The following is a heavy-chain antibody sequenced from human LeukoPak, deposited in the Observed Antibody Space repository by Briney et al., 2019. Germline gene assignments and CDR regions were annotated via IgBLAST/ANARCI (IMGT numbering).Heavy chain of an antibody. CDR3: ARDRGPYGDWSPFDP. CDR1: GGSISSSSYY. V-gene: IGHV4-39*07. CDR2: IYYSGST. J-gene: IGHJ5*02. Sequence: SETLSLTCTVSGGSISSSSYYWGWIRQPPGKGLEWIGSIYYSGSTYYNPSLKSRVTISVDTSKNQFSLKLSSVTAADTAVYYCARDRGPYGDWSPFDPWGQGTLVTVSS. D-gene: IGHD4-17*01.